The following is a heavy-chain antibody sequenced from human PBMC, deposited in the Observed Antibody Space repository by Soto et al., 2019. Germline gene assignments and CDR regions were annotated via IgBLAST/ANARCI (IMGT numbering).Heavy chain of an antibody. CDR1: SGSVSGYY. V-gene: IGHV4-59*08. D-gene: IGHD2-15*01. Sequence: QVQLQESGPGLVKPSETLSLTCTVSSGSVSGYYWSWIRQPPGKGLEWIGYIFHSGSTNYNPSLKSRVTISVDTSTNQVSLKLSSVTAEDTAMYYCARGRWELPYWGQGTLVTVSS. CDR2: IFHSGST. J-gene: IGHJ4*02. CDR3: ARGRWELPY.